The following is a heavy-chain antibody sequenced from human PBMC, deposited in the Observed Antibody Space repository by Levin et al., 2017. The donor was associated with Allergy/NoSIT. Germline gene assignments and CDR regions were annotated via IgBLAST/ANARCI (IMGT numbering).Heavy chain of an antibody. Sequence: PGGSLRLSCAASGFTFSSYAMHWVRQAPGKGLEWVAVISYDGSNKYYADSVKGRFTISRDNSKNTLYLQMNSLRAEDTAVYYCASASEKGWFDPWGQGTLVTVSS. CDR2: ISYDGSNK. CDR1: GFTFSSYA. J-gene: IGHJ5*02. V-gene: IGHV3-30-3*01. CDR3: ASASEKGWFDP.